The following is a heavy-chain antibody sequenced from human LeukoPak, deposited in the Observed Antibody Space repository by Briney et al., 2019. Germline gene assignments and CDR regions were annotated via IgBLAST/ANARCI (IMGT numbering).Heavy chain of an antibody. J-gene: IGHJ3*02. Sequence: AGGSLRLSCAASGFTFSSYAMHWVRQAPGKGLEWVAVISYDGSNKYYADSVKGRFTISRDNSKNTLYLQMNSLRAEDTAVYYCATVIVVVAARDAFDSWGQGTMVTVSS. D-gene: IGHD2-15*01. V-gene: IGHV3-30-3*01. CDR2: ISYDGSNK. CDR1: GFTFSSYA. CDR3: ATVIVVVAARDAFDS.